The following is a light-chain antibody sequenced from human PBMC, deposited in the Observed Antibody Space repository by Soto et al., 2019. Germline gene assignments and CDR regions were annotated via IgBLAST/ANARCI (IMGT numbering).Light chain of an antibody. V-gene: IGKV3-15*01. CDR1: QSVSSN. J-gene: IGKJ2*01. Sequence: EIVMTQSPATLSVSPGERATLSCRASQSVSSNLAWYQQKAGQAPRLLIYAASTRATGVPARFSGSGSGTEFTLTITSLQSEDFAVYYCQQYNDWPPYTFGQGTKLDIK. CDR3: QQYNDWPPYT. CDR2: AAS.